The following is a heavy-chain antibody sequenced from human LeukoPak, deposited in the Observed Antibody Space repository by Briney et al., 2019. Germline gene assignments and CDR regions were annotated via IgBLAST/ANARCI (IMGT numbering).Heavy chain of an antibody. CDR1: GYTFTRYY. J-gene: IGHJ6*02. D-gene: IGHD2-8*02. Sequence: ASVKVSCKASGYTFTRYYMHWVRQAPGQGLEWMGWINPNSGGTNYAQKYQDRVTMTRATAISTAYMELSRVKSDDTAVYYCTRSGGVGAVNFYGMDVWGQGTMVTVSS. V-gene: IGHV1-2*02. CDR3: TRSGGVGAVNFYGMDV. CDR2: INPNSGGT.